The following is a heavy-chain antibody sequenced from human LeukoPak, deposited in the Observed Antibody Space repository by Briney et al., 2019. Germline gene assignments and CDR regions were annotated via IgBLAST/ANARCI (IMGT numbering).Heavy chain of an antibody. J-gene: IGHJ4*02. Sequence: ASVKVSCKASGYTFTSYHMHCVRQAPGQGLEWMGWISAYNGNTNYAQKLQGRVTMTTDTSTSTAYMELRSLRSDDTAVYYCARSYSSSWYGDYWGQGTLVTVSS. V-gene: IGHV1-18*04. CDR2: ISAYNGNT. D-gene: IGHD6-13*01. CDR3: ARSYSSSWYGDY. CDR1: GYTFTSYH.